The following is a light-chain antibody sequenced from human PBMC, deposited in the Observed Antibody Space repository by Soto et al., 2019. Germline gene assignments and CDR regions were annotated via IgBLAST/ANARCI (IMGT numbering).Light chain of an antibody. CDR1: QIFTCY. V-gene: IGKV3-11*01. CDR2: DAS. CDR3: QQRSNWPPKYT. J-gene: IGKJ2*01. Sequence: EIVLTQSPATLSLSPGERATLSCRASQIFTCYLAWYQQKPGQAPRLLIYDASNRATGIPARFSGSGSGTDFTLTISSLEPEDFAVYYCQQRSNWPPKYTFGQGTKLEIK.